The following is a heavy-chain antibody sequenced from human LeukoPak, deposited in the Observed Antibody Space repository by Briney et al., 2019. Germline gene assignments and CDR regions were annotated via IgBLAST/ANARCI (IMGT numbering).Heavy chain of an antibody. V-gene: IGHV4-31*03. D-gene: IGHD3-10*01. Sequence: SQTLSLTCTISGASISTGGFYWPWIRQPPGAGLEWIGYIYYTGSVDYNASLKSRLTISLDMSKNRFSLKLNSVTAADTAVYYCARDHSYYFGSQTPTLDVWGQGTAVTVSS. J-gene: IGHJ6*02. CDR2: IYYTGSV. CDR1: GASISTGGFY. CDR3: ARDHSYYFGSQTPTLDV.